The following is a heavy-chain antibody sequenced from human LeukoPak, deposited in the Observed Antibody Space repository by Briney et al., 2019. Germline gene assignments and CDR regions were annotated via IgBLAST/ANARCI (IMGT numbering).Heavy chain of an antibody. CDR1: GFTFSSYD. CDR3: ARVDRIAVAGTGGNYYYYMDV. V-gene: IGHV3-13*01. J-gene: IGHJ6*03. Sequence: GGSLRLSCAASGFTFSSYDMHWVRQATGKGLEWVSAIGTAGDTYYPGSVKGRFTISRENAKNSLYLQMNSLRAGDTAVYYCARVDRIAVAGTGGNYYYYMDVWGKGTTVTISS. D-gene: IGHD6-19*01. CDR2: IGTAGDT.